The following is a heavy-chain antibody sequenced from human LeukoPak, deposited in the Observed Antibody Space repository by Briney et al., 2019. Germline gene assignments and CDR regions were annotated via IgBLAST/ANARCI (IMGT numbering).Heavy chain of an antibody. CDR1: GGSFSGYY. V-gene: IGHV4-34*01. CDR3: ARGLPTDYYDSSGYYYGRPTRPDYYYYGMDV. Sequence: PSETLSLTCAVYGGSFSGYYWSWIRQPPGKGLEWIGEINHSGSTNYNPSLKSRVTISVDTSTSQFSLKLSSVTAADTAVYYCARGLPTDYYDSSGYYYGRPTRPDYYYYGMDVWGQGTTVTVSS. CDR2: INHSGST. J-gene: IGHJ6*02. D-gene: IGHD3-22*01.